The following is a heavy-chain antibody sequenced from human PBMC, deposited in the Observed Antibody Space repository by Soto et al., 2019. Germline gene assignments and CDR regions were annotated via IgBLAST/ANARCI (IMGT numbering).Heavy chain of an antibody. V-gene: IGHV1-69*12. CDR1: GGTFSSYA. CDR2: IIPIFGTA. J-gene: IGHJ4*02. CDR3: ARVRVRFLEWLGSEG. Sequence: QVQLVQSGAEVKKPGSSVKVSCKASGGTFSSYAFSWVRQAPGQGLEWMGGIIPIFGTANYAQKFQGRVTXTADASTSTAYMELSSLRSEDTAVYYCARVRVRFLEWLGSEGWGQGTLVTVSS. D-gene: IGHD3-3*01.